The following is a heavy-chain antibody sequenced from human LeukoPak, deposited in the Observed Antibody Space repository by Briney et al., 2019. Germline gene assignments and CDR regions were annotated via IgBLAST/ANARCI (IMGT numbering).Heavy chain of an antibody. Sequence: GGSPRLSCAASGFSVSSNYMSWVRQAPGKWLEWGSVIYSVGTTYYADSVKGRFTISRENSKNTLSLQMNSLRTEDTAVYYCARDSRLYAFDIWGQGTVVTVSS. J-gene: IGHJ3*02. CDR3: ARDSRLYAFDI. CDR2: IYSVGTT. CDR1: GFSVSSNY. V-gene: IGHV3-66*02.